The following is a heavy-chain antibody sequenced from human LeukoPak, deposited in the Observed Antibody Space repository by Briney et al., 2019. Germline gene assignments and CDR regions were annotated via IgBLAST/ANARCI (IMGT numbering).Heavy chain of an antibody. Sequence: GASVKVSCKASGYTFTSYAMNWVRQAPGQGLEWMGWINPNSGGTNYAQKFQGRVTMTRDTSISTAYMELSRLRSDDTAVYYCARDGEVVVPAAIGGAYYYYYYMDVWGKGTTVTVSS. CDR1: GYTFTSYA. CDR2: INPNSGGT. J-gene: IGHJ6*03. V-gene: IGHV1-2*02. D-gene: IGHD2-2*01. CDR3: ARDGEVVVPAAIGGAYYYYYYMDV.